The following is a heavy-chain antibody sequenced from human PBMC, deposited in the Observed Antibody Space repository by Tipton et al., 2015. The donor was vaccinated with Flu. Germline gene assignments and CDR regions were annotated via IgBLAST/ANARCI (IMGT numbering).Heavy chain of an antibody. V-gene: IGHV3-33*01. CDR2: IWYDGSNK. D-gene: IGHD3-9*01. CDR1: GFTFSSYA. Sequence: LSLTCAASGFTFSSYAMHWVRQAPGKGLEWVAVIWYDGSNKYSADSVKGRFTISRDNSKNTLYLQMNSLRAEDTAVYYCARGYDILTDGGGYFDYWGQGTLVTVSS. J-gene: IGHJ4*02. CDR3: ARGYDILTDGGGYFDY.